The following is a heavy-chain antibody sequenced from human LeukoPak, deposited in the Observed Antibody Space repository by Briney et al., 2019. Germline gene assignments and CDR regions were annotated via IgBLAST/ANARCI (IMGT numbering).Heavy chain of an antibody. J-gene: IGHJ4*02. V-gene: IGHV3-30*03. Sequence: GGSLRLSCAASGFAVINHGTYWVRQAPGKGLEWVAHLSLTGSNGFYADSVKGRFTISRDDSKNTLYLQMNRLRAEDTALYSCVRVTWRDGYDFSDYWGRGTLVTVSS. CDR1: GFAVINHG. CDR2: LSLTGSNG. CDR3: VRVTWRDGYDFSDY. D-gene: IGHD5-12*01.